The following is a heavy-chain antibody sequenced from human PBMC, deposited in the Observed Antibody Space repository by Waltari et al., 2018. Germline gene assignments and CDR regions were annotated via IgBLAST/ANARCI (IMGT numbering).Heavy chain of an antibody. Sequence: EVQLVESGGDLVHPGGSLRLSCAASEFTFKTYNMNWVRQAPGKGLEWVSFITSTSSTKYYADSVEGRFTISRDNAENSLYLQMNSLRAEDTAVYYCVRNWNYVHGMDVWGQGTTGTVSS. D-gene: IGHD1-7*01. CDR2: ITSTSSTK. CDR3: VRNWNYVHGMDV. CDR1: EFTFKTYN. V-gene: IGHV3-48*01. J-gene: IGHJ6*02.